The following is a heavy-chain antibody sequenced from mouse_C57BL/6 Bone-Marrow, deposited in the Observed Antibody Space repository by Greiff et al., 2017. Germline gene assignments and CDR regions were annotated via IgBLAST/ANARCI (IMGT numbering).Heavy chain of an antibody. D-gene: IGHD2-3*01. CDR2: IDPEIGDT. Sequence: EVQLQQSGPELVKPGASVKLSCKASGYTFTSYDINWVKQRPEQGLEWIGWIDPEIGDTEYASKFQGKATITSDTSSNTAYLQLSSLTSEDTAVYYCSSFDGNYFDFWGQGTPLTVAS. CDR1: GYTFTSYD. J-gene: IGHJ2*01. CDR3: SSFDGNYFDF. V-gene: IGHV14-4*01.